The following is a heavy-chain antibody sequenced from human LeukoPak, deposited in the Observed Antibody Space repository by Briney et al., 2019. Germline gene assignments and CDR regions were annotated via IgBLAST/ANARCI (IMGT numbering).Heavy chain of an antibody. D-gene: IGHD6-19*01. V-gene: IGHV1-8*01. CDR1: GYTFTSNN. CDR2: MDPNSADT. CDR3: ARADTSGWFVDY. Sequence: ASVKVSCKASGYTFTSNNINWVRQAPGQGLEWMGWMDPNSADTAYAQKFQGRVAMTRDTSISTAYMELSSLRSEVTAVYYCARADTSGWFVDYWGQGTLVTVSS. J-gene: IGHJ4*02.